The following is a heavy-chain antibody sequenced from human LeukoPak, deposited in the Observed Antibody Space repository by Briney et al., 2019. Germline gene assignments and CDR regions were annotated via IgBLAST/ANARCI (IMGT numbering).Heavy chain of an antibody. Sequence: NHGESLKISCKGSGDSFTNYWIAWVRQMPGKGLEWMGIIHPGDSDIRYSPSFQGQVTISADKSISTAYLQWSSLKASDTAIYYCARRGPDWASFQRAHAFDIWGQGTMVTVSS. CDR3: ARRGPDWASFQRAHAFDI. J-gene: IGHJ3*02. CDR1: GDSFTNYW. D-gene: IGHD3-9*01. CDR2: IHPGDSDI. V-gene: IGHV5-51*01.